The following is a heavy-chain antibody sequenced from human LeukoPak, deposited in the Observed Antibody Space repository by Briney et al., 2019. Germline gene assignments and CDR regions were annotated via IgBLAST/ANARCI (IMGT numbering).Heavy chain of an antibody. V-gene: IGHV1-18*01. Sequence: ASVKVSCKASGYTFTSYGISWVRQAPGQGLEWMGWISAYNGNTNYAQKPQGRVTMTTDTSTSTAYMELRSLRSDDTAVYYCARDGDTMVRGVIKNWGQGTLVTVSS. D-gene: IGHD3-10*01. CDR3: ARDGDTMVRGVIKN. J-gene: IGHJ4*02. CDR2: ISAYNGNT. CDR1: GYTFTSYG.